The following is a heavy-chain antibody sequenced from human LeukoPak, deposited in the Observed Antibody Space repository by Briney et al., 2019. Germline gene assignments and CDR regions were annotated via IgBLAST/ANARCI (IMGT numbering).Heavy chain of an antibody. Sequence: SETLSLTCTVSGGSISSYYWSWIRQPPGKGLEWIGYIYYSGSTSYNPSLKSRVTISVDTSKNQFSLKLSSVTAADTAVYYCARPAGAARLAPFDYWGQGTLVTVSS. CDR2: IYYSGST. CDR3: ARPAGAARLAPFDY. V-gene: IGHV4-59*08. J-gene: IGHJ4*02. D-gene: IGHD6-6*01. CDR1: GGSISSYY.